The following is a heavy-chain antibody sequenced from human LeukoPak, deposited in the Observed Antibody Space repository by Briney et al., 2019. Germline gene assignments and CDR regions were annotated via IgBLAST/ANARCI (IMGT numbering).Heavy chain of an antibody. V-gene: IGHV3-23*01. CDR3: AKYYGDDPDYYYYMDV. CDR2: ISGSGYST. Sequence: GGALRLSCAASGFTFSHYGMSWVRQAPGKGLEWVSAISGSGYSTYYADSVKGRFTISRDNSKNTLYLQMNSLRAEDTAVYYCAKYYGDDPDYYYYMDVWGKGTTVTISS. CDR1: GFTFSHYG. J-gene: IGHJ6*03. D-gene: IGHD4-17*01.